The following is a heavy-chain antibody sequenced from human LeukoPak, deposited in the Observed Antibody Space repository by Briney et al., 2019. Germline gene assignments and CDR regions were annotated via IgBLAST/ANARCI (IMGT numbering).Heavy chain of an antibody. CDR2: IIPILGIA. V-gene: IGHV1-69*04. J-gene: IGHJ5*02. CDR1: GGTFSSYA. Sequence: GASVKVSCKASGGTFSSYAISWVRQAPGQGLEWMGRIIPILGIANYAQKFQGRVTITADKSTSTAYMELSSQRSEDTAVYYCASSPLPSRSTFDYGWFDPWGQGTLVTVSS. D-gene: IGHD3-16*01. CDR3: ASSPLPSRSTFDYGWFDP.